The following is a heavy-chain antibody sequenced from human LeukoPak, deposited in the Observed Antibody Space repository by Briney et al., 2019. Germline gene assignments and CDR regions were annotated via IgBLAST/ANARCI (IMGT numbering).Heavy chain of an antibody. J-gene: IGHJ6*04. D-gene: IGHD3-10*02. CDR1: GFTFSSHW. CDR3: AELGITMIGGV. Sequence: GGSLSLSCAASGFTFSSHWMSWVRQAPGKGLEWVANIKKDGSEKYYVDAVKGRFTISRDNAKNSLYLQMNSLRAEDTAVYYCAELGITMIGGVWGKGTTVTISS. CDR2: IKKDGSEK. V-gene: IGHV3-7*01.